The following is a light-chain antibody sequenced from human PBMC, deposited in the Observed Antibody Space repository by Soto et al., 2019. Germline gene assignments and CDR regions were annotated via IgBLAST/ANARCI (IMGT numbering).Light chain of an antibody. V-gene: IGKV1-39*01. Sequence: DIQMTQSPSSLSAYVGDRVSVTCRSSQSISTFLNCYQQRPGEAPKLLIYAASSLQSGVPSRFSGSGSGADFTLTIGSLQPEDFATYYCQQSYTTPRTFGEGTKVEVK. CDR1: QSISTF. J-gene: IGKJ4*02. CDR2: AAS. CDR3: QQSYTTPRT.